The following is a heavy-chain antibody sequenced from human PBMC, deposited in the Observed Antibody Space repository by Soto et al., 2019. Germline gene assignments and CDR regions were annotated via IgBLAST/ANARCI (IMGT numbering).Heavy chain of an antibody. Sequence: SETLSLTCNVSGRSMISYYWSWIRQPAGKGLEWIGRIYTGGTTNYNPSLKSRVTMSVDTSKSQFSLSLTSVTAADPAVYSCAREGDDRHFFFDSWGQGTLVTVSS. V-gene: IGHV4-4*07. CDR2: IYTGGTT. D-gene: IGHD3-3*02. CDR1: GRSMISYY. J-gene: IGHJ4*02. CDR3: AREGDDRHFFFDS.